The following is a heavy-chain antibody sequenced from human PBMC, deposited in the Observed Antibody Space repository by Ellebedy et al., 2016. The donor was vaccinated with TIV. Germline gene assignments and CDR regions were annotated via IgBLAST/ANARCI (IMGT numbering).Heavy chain of an antibody. CDR3: ARSDDFWSARREFHY. CDR2: ISSSGSTI. V-gene: IGHV3-11*04. J-gene: IGHJ4*02. Sequence: GGSLRLXXAASGFTFSDYYMSWIRQAPGKGLEWVSYISSSGSTIYYADSVKGRFTISRDNAKNSLYLQMNSLRAEDTAVYYCARSDDFWSARREFHYWGQGTLVTVSS. CDR1: GFTFSDYY. D-gene: IGHD3-3*01.